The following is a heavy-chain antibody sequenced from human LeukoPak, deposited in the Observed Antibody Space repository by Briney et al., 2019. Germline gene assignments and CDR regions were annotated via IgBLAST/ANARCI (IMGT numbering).Heavy chain of an antibody. D-gene: IGHD2-2*01. CDR1: GFTFSSYE. CDR3: AKGQISEYAYQLNFDY. J-gene: IGHJ4*02. CDR2: ISSSGSTI. V-gene: IGHV3-48*03. Sequence: GGSLGLSCAASGFTFSSYEMNWVRQAPGKGLEWVSYISSSGSTIYYADSVKGRFTISRDNAKNSLYLQMNSLRAEDTAVYYCAKGQISEYAYQLNFDYWGQGTLVTVSS.